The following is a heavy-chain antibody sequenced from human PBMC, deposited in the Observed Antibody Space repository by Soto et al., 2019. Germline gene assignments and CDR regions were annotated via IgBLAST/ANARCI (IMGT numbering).Heavy chain of an antibody. V-gene: IGHV4-34*01. Sequence: SETLSLTCAVYGGSFSGYYWSWIRQPPGKGLEWIGEINHSGSTNYNPSLKSRVTISVDTSKNQFSLKLSSVTAADTAVYYCARGRGWLQGPYDYWGQGTLVTVSS. CDR1: GGSFSGYY. CDR2: INHSGST. D-gene: IGHD3-10*01. J-gene: IGHJ4*02. CDR3: ARGRGWLQGPYDY.